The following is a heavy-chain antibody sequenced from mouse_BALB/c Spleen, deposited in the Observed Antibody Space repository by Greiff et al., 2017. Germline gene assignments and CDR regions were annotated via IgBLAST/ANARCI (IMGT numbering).Heavy chain of an antibody. Sequence: QVQLQQSGAELMKPGASVKISCKATGYTFSSYWIEWVKQRPGHGLEWIGEILPGSGSTNYNEKFKGKATFTADTSSNTAYMQLSSLTSEDSAVYYCARRILNWAWFAYWGQGTLVTVSA. CDR3: ARRILNWAWFAY. D-gene: IGHD4-1*01. V-gene: IGHV1-9*01. J-gene: IGHJ3*01. CDR1: GYTFSSYW. CDR2: ILPGSGST.